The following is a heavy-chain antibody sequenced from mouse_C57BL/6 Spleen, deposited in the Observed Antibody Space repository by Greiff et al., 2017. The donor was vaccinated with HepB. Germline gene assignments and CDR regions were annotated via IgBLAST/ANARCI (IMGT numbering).Heavy chain of an antibody. CDR2: IDPSDSYN. Sequence: QVQLQQPGAELVMPGASVKLSCKASGYTFTSYWMHWVKQRPGQGLEWIGEIDPSDSYNNYNQKFQGKSTLTVDKSSSTAYMQLSSLTSDDSAVYYCARYDRARDYWGQGTSVTVSS. D-gene: IGHD2-12*01. J-gene: IGHJ4*01. V-gene: IGHV1-69*01. CDR3: ARYDRARDY. CDR1: GYTFTSYW.